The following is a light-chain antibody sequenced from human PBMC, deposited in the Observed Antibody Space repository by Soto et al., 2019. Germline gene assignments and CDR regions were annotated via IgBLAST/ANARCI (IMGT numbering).Light chain of an antibody. V-gene: IGKV3-20*01. CDR3: KDYIFPPPGLT. Sequence: EIVLTQSPGTLSLSPGERATLSCRASQSVGSKYLAWYQQKPGQAPRLVILGSSSRATGIPDRFSGSGSGPDSTPTTSGLEREDFAGYTGKDYIFPPPGLTSGGGTGWRSN. CDR1: QSVGSKY. J-gene: IGKJ4*01. CDR2: GSS.